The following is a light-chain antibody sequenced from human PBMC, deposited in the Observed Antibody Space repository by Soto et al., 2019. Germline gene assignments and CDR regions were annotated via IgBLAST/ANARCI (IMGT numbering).Light chain of an antibody. J-gene: IGLJ2*01. Sequence: QSALTQPASVSGSPGQSITISCTGTSSDVGGYKYVSWYQQHPGKAPKLMIYDVSNRPSGVSNRFSGSKSGNTASLTISGLQAEDEADYYCSSYTSSSTLVVFGGGTKLTAL. CDR3: SSYTSSSTLVV. V-gene: IGLV2-14*01. CDR2: DVS. CDR1: SSDVGGYKY.